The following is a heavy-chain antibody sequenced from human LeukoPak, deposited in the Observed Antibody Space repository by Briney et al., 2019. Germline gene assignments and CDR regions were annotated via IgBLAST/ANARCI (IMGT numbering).Heavy chain of an antibody. V-gene: IGHV3-48*01. D-gene: IGHD3-3*01. CDR3: AREGSDFWSGYSKGYFDY. J-gene: IGHJ4*02. CDR1: GFTFSRYS. CDR2: IGSSVSTR. Sequence: GGTLRLSCAVSGFTFSRYSMNWVRRAPGKGLEWVTYIGSSVSTRYYADSVKGRFTISRDNGKHSLYLQMNSLRAEDTAVYYCAREGSDFWSGYSKGYFDYWGGGTLVTVSS.